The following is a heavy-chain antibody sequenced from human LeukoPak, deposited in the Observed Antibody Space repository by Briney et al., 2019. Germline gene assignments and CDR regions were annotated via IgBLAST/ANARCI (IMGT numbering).Heavy chain of an antibody. CDR2: IRYDGSNK. Sequence: GRSLRLSCAASGFTFSSYGMHWVRQAPGKGLEWVAFIRYDGSNKYYADSVKGRFTISRDNSKNTLYLQMNSLRAEDTAVYYCAKDRVSGDSSGYYPDYWGQGTLVTVSS. CDR3: AKDRVSGDSSGYYPDY. V-gene: IGHV3-30*02. J-gene: IGHJ4*02. D-gene: IGHD3-22*01. CDR1: GFTFSSYG.